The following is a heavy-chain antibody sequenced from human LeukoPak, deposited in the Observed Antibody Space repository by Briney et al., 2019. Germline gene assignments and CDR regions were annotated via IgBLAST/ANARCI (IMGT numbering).Heavy chain of an antibody. D-gene: IGHD2-15*01. CDR3: ARDMNPYCSGGSCPFSSGMDV. CDR2: IKHDGSET. CDR1: GFTFNTYW. V-gene: IGHV3-7*01. J-gene: IGHJ6*02. Sequence: GGSLRLSCAASGFTFNTYWLNWVRQAPGKRLEWVANIKHDGSETDYVDSAKGRFTISRDNAKNSLFLQMNSLRAEDTAVYFCARDMNPYCSGGSCPFSSGMDVWGQGTTVTVSS.